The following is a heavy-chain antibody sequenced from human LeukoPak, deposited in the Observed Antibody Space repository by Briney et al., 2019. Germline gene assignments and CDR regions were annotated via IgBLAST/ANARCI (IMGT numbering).Heavy chain of an antibody. CDR3: AREEPFYFDY. Sequence: GGSLRLSCAASELTVSNNYMSWVRQAPGKGLEWVSLIYSGGSAHYADSVKGRFTISGDNSNNSLYLQMNTLRAEDAAVYYCAREEPFYFDYWGQGTLVTVSS. CDR1: ELTVSNNY. D-gene: IGHD1-14*01. J-gene: IGHJ4*02. CDR2: IYSGGSA. V-gene: IGHV3-66*01.